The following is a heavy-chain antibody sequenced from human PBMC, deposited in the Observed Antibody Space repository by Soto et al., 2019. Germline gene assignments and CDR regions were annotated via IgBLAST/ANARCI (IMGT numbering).Heavy chain of an antibody. CDR1: GFTFSSYG. CDR2: ISYDGSNK. J-gene: IGHJ4*02. D-gene: IGHD1-26*01. Sequence: QVQLVESGGGVVQPGRSLRLSCAASGFTFSSYGMHWVRQAPGKGLEWVAVISYDGSNKYYADSVKGRFTISRDNSKNTLYLQMNSLRAEDTAVYYGAKDRSLYYFDYWGQGTLVTVSS. V-gene: IGHV3-30*18. CDR3: AKDRSLYYFDY.